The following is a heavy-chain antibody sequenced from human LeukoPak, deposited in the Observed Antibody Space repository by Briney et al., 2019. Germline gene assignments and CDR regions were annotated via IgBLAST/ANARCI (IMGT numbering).Heavy chain of an antibody. CDR3: AGSSKRDAFDI. D-gene: IGHD6-6*01. V-gene: IGHV3-21*01. Sequence: GGSLRLSCAASGFTFSSYSMTWVRQAPGKGLEWVSSISSSSSYIYYADSLKGRFTISGDNAKNSLYLQMNSLRAEDTAVYYCAGSSKRDAFDIWGQGTMVTVSS. CDR1: GFTFSSYS. CDR2: ISSSSSYI. J-gene: IGHJ3*02.